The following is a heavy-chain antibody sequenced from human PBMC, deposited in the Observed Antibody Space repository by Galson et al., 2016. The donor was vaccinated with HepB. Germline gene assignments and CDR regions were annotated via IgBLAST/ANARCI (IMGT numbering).Heavy chain of an antibody. J-gene: IGHJ5*02. CDR2: ISGSGGST. CDR3: AKGRSLSAAVSIWFDP. CDR1: GFTFFNYA. Sequence: SLRLSCAASGFTFFNYAMSWVRQAPGKGLEWVSSISGSGGSTFYEDSVKGRFTISRDNSKNTVYLQMNSLRAEDTAVYYCAKGRSLSAAVSIWFDPWGQGTLVTVSS. D-gene: IGHD6-13*01. V-gene: IGHV3-23*01.